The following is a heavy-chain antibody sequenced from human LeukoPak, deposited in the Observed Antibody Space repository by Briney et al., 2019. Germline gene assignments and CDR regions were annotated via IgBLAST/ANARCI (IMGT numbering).Heavy chain of an antibody. D-gene: IGHD1-26*01. CDR3: AKNCRGSGSXFLFDY. V-gene: IGHV3-23*01. CDR2: ISGSGDSA. Sequence: GGSLRLSCAASSFTFNNYAMTWVRQAPGEGLHWVAAISGSGDSAFYAESVKGRFTISRDNSKNTLYLQMNSLRAEDTAVYYCAKNCRGSGSXFLFDYWGQGTLVTVSS. CDR1: SFTFNNYA. J-gene: IGHJ4*02.